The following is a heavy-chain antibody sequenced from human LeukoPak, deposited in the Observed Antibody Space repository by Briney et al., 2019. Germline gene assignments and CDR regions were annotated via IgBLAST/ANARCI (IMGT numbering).Heavy chain of an antibody. V-gene: IGHV3-23*01. CDR1: GFISSRYD. J-gene: IGHJ4*02. CDR3: AKVFGGYGGYYFDS. D-gene: IGHD5-12*01. CDR2: FRGSGGNT. Sequence: PGGSLRVSCAASGFISSRYDMSWVRQAPGKGLEWVSAFRGSGGNTYYADSVKGRFTIFRDNSKNTLYLQMNSLRAEDTAVYYCAKVFGGYGGYYFDSWGQGTLVTVSS.